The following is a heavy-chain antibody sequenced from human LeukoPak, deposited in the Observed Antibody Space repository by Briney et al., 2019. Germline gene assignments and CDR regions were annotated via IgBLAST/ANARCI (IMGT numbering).Heavy chain of an antibody. CDR1: GGSFSGYY. J-gene: IGHJ4*02. CDR3: ARGRGYSSSWYYFDY. V-gene: IGHV4-34*01. CDR2: INHSGST. Sequence: SETLSLTCAVYGGSFSGYYWSWIRQPPGKGLEWIGEINHSGSTNYNPSLKSRVTISVDTSKNQFSLKLSSVTAADTAVYYCARGRGYSSSWYYFDYWGQGTLVTVSS. D-gene: IGHD6-13*01.